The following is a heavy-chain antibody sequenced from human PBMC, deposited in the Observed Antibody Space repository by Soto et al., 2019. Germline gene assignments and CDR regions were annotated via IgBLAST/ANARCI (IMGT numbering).Heavy chain of an antibody. D-gene: IGHD5-18*01. V-gene: IGHV3-13*01. Sequence: EVQLVESGGGLVQPGGSLRLSCAASGFNFSTYDMHWVRQSTGKGLEWVSVIGTAGDTYYPGSVKGRFTISRENAKNSLYLQMNSLRAEDTAVYYCARGLHVRGYCYAYVGTMDVWGLGTTVTVSS. CDR3: ARGLHVRGYCYAYVGTMDV. J-gene: IGHJ6*02. CDR2: IGTAGDT. CDR1: GFNFSTYD.